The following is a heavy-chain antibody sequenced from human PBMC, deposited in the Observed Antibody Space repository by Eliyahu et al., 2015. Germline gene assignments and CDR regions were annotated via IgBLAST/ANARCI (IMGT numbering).Heavy chain of an antibody. CDR2: INHSGRH. V-gene: IGHV4-34*02. Sequence: QVQLQQWGAGLLKPSETLSLSCAVYGGSFSGYYWSWIRQPPGKGLEWIGEINHSGRHHQQPSLKSRVTISVDTSKNQFSLKLNSVTAADTAVYYCARGLSRETYDFWRGYPNNWFDPWGQGTLVTVSS. CDR1: GGSFSGYY. J-gene: IGHJ5*02. CDR3: ARGLSRETYDFWRGYPNNWFDP. D-gene: IGHD3-3*01.